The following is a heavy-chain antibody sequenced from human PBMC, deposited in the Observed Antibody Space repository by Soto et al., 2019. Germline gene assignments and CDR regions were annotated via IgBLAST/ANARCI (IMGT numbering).Heavy chain of an antibody. Sequence: ASVKVSCKASGYTFTSYGISWVRQAPGQGLEWMGWISAYNGNTNYAQKRQGRVTMTTDTSTSTAYMELRSLRSDDTAVYYCAREDFVVVPAADDSYYYYYGMDVWGQGTTVTVSS. V-gene: IGHV1-18*01. CDR2: ISAYNGNT. CDR1: GYTFTSYG. D-gene: IGHD2-2*01. CDR3: AREDFVVVPAADDSYYYYYGMDV. J-gene: IGHJ6*02.